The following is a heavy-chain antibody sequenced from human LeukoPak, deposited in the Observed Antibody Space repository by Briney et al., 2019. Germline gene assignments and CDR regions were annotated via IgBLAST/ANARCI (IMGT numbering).Heavy chain of an antibody. J-gene: IGHJ4*02. Sequence: SETLSLTCTVSGYSISSGYYWGWIRQPPGKGLEWIGSIYHSGSTSYNPSLKSRVTISVDTSKNQFSLKLTSVTAADTAVYYCARNLVGAPRYFDFWGQGTLVTVSS. V-gene: IGHV4-38-2*02. CDR2: IYHSGST. D-gene: IGHD1-26*01. CDR1: GYSISSGYY. CDR3: ARNLVGAPRYFDF.